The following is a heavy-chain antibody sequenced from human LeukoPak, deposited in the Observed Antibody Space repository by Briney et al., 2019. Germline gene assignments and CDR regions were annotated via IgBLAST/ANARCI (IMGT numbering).Heavy chain of an antibody. CDR2: ISSGGGT. Sequence: GGSLRLSCEASGFTFSNYGMSWVRQAPGNGLEWVSAISSGGGTYYADSVKGRFTISRDNSKNTLYLQMNSLRAEDTAVYFCAKSEPAIFGVITDWGQGTQVTVSS. V-gene: IGHV3-23*01. CDR1: GFTFSNYG. D-gene: IGHD3-3*01. J-gene: IGHJ4*02. CDR3: AKSEPAIFGVITD.